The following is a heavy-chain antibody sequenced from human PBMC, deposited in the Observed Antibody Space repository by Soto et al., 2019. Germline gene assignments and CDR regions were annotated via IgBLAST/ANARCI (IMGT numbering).Heavy chain of an antibody. CDR1: ELTFCSYA. CDR2: ISGSGTTA. D-gene: IGHD6-13*01. CDR3: AKGIAATGSFRYYFDC. Sequence: GGSLRLCCAASELTFCSYAMTWVRQAPGKGLEWVSVISGSGTTAYYADSVEGRFTIARDNSKNTLYLQMNSLRAEDTAVYYCAKGIAATGSFRYYFDCWGQGTLVTVSS. J-gene: IGHJ4*02. V-gene: IGHV3-23*01.